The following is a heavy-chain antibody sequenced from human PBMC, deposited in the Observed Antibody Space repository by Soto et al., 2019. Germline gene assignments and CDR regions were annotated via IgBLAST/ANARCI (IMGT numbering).Heavy chain of an antibody. CDR1: GYTFTSYY. D-gene: IGHD3-10*01. V-gene: IGHV1-46*01. Sequence: QVQLVQSGAEVKKPGASVKVSCKTSGYTFTSYYMHWVRQAPGQGLEWMGIINPSGGSTSYGQQCYGRVTMARDTSTRTVYMEWSILRSDDTAVYYFAREVAGYGSGGFAPWGQGTLVTVSS. CDR2: INPSGGST. J-gene: IGHJ5*02. CDR3: AREVAGYGSGGFAP.